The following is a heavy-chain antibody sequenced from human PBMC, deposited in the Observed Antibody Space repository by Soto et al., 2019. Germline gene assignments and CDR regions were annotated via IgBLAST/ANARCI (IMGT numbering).Heavy chain of an antibody. CDR1: GDSMCSGDYY. CDR2: IYYIGTT. Sequence: QVQLQESGPGLVKPSQTLALTCPVSGDSMCSGDYYWTWIRQPPGKGLEGIGYIYYIGTTFYNPSLESRVNISIDTAKNLFSLRLTSVTAADTAVYYSSRCSTYDGFLTWGPGTLVTVSS. J-gene: IGHJ5*01. V-gene: IGHV4-30-4*01. D-gene: IGHD3-10*01. CDR3: SRCSTYDGFLT.